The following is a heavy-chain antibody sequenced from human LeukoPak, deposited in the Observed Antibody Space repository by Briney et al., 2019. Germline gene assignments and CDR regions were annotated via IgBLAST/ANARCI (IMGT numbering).Heavy chain of an antibody. J-gene: IGHJ5*02. V-gene: IGHV4-59*12. D-gene: IGHD3-10*01. CDR1: GGSISSSY. Sequence: PSETLSLTCTVSGGSISSSYWTWIRQPPGKGLEWIGYIYYSGSTNYNPSLKSRVTISVDKSKNQFSLELSSVTAADTAVYYCARGVGSIAMVRGVIDWFDPWGQGTLVTVSS. CDR2: IYYSGST. CDR3: ARGVGSIAMVRGVIDWFDP.